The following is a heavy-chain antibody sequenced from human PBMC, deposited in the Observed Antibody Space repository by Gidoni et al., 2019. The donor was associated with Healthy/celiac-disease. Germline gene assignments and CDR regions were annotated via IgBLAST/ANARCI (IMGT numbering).Heavy chain of an antibody. D-gene: IGHD3-9*01. Sequence: QVQLVQSGAEVKKPGASVKVSCKASGYTFTSYYMHWVRQAPGQGLEWMGIINPSGGSTSYAQKFQGRVTMTRDTSTSTVYMELSSLRSEDTAVYYCARVYYDILTGYYGNYFQHWGQGTLVTVSS. CDR3: ARVYYDILTGYYGNYFQH. CDR2: INPSGGST. CDR1: GYTFTSYY. V-gene: IGHV1-46*01. J-gene: IGHJ1*01.